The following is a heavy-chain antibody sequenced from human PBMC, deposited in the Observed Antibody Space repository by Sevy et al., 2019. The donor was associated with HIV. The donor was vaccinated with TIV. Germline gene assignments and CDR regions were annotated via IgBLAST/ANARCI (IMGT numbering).Heavy chain of an antibody. CDR2: IYGTSSTT. J-gene: IGHJ3*02. Sequence: GGSLRLSCKPSGFTFITYAMNWVRQAPGKGLEWVSTIYGTSSTTYYAESVRGRFTISRDNSMNTLFLQMNTLRTEDTALYYCAGGRYDSSGSFDAFDIWGQGTMVTVSS. CDR3: AGGRYDSSGSFDAFDI. V-gene: IGHV3-23*01. D-gene: IGHD3-22*01. CDR1: GFTFITYA.